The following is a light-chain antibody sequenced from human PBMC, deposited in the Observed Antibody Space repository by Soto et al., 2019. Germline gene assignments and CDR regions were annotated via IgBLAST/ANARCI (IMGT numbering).Light chain of an antibody. V-gene: IGKV1-5*03. CDR1: KSISSW. J-gene: IGKJ1*01. CDR2: KAS. Sequence: DIQMTQSPSTLSASVGDRVTITCRASKSISSWLAWYQQKPGKAPKLLIYKASSLESGVPSRFSGSGSGTEFTLTISSLQPDDCATYYCQQYNSYWTFGQGTKVEIK. CDR3: QQYNSYWT.